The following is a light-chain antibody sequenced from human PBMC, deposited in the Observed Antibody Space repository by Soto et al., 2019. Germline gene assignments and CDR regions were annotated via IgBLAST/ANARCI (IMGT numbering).Light chain of an antibody. CDR2: DDS. CDR1: SSDVGGYNH. V-gene: IGLV2-14*03. J-gene: IGLJ1*01. Sequence: QSALTQPASVSGSPLQSITISCTGTSSDVGGYNHVSWYHHHPGKAPKLLIYDDSHRPSGVSNRFSGSKSGNTASLTISGLQAEDEADYYCSSYTSNSHYVFGTGTKVTVL. CDR3: SSYTSNSHYV.